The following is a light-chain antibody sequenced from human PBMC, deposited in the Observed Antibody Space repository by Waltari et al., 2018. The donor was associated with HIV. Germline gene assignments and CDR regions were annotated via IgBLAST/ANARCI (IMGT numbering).Light chain of an antibody. CDR1: SSDVGRYNL. CDR2: EVS. CDR3: CSYVGWSTILYV. J-gene: IGLJ1*01. Sequence: QSALTQPASVSGSPGQSITLSCTGTSSDVGRYNLVPWYQQHPGKAPKLMIYEVSTRPSGVSNRFSGSKSGNTASLTISGLQAEDEADYYCCSYVGWSTILYVFGTGTKVTVL. V-gene: IGLV2-23*02.